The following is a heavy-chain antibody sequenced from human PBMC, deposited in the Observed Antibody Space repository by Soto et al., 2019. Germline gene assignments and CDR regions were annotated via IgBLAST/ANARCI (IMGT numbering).Heavy chain of an antibody. D-gene: IGHD2-8*02. V-gene: IGHV1-18*01. CDR1: DNTFTHYG. CDR3: AATGGNYFGLDV. CDR2: ISGYNGNT. J-gene: IGHJ6*02. Sequence: GASVKVSCKSSDNTFTHYGINWVRQAPGQGLEWMGWISGYNGNTKYAQKFQDRVTMTADTSTRTAFMEVRSLTSDDTGVYFCAATGGNYFGLDVWGQWTTVTVSS.